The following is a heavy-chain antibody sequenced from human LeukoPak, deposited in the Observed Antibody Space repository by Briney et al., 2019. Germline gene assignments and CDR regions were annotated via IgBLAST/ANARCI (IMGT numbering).Heavy chain of an antibody. D-gene: IGHD2-2*01. J-gene: IGHJ4*02. CDR3: ARDEGIVVVPAAIPLDY. CDR1: GGTFSSYA. CDR2: IIPIFGTA. V-gene: IGHV1-69*13. Sequence: SVKVSCKASGGTFSSYAISWVRQAPGQGLEWMGGIIPIFGTANYAQKFQGRVTITADESTSTAYMELSSLRSEDTAAYYCARDEGIVVVPAAIPLDYWGQGTLVTVSS.